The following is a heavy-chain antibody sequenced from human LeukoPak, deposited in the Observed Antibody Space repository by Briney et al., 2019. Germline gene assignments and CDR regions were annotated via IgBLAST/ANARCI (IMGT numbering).Heavy chain of an antibody. CDR1: GITVSTNY. D-gene: IGHD3-10*01. Sequence: PGGSLRLSCAASGITVSTNYMSWVRQAPGKGLEWVSVIYSGGSTYYADSVKGRLTISRDNSKNTLYLQMNSLRAEDTAVYYCARGRVTMVRGVITSAGAFDIWGQGTMVTVSS. CDR3: ARGRVTMVRGVITSAGAFDI. CDR2: IYSGGST. J-gene: IGHJ3*02. V-gene: IGHV3-53*01.